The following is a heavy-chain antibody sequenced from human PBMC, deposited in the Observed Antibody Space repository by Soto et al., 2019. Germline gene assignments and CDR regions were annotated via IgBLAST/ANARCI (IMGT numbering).Heavy chain of an antibody. D-gene: IGHD6-13*01. CDR2: INSDGSTT. Sequence: EVQLVDSGGGLVQPGESLRLSCAASGFTFSSYWMHWVRQAPGKGLVWVSRINSDGSTTSYADSVKGRFTISRDNAKNTLYLQMNSLRAEDTAVYYCARGPPYSSPDYWGQGTLVTVSS. V-gene: IGHV3-74*01. J-gene: IGHJ4*02. CDR1: GFTFSSYW. CDR3: ARGPPYSSPDY.